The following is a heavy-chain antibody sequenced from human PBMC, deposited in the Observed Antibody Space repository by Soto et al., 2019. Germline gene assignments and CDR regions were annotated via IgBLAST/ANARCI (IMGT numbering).Heavy chain of an antibody. V-gene: IGHV1-69*12. J-gene: IGHJ6*02. Sequence: QVQLVQSGAEVKKPGSSVKVSCKASGGTFSSYAISWVRQAPGQGLEWMGGIIPIFGTANYAQKFQDRVTVTADESTITSYMELSNLRSEDTAVYYCARLTTVTTKIYGMDVWGQGTTVTVSS. CDR2: IIPIFGTA. CDR3: ARLTTVTTKIYGMDV. D-gene: IGHD4-17*01. CDR1: GGTFSSYA.